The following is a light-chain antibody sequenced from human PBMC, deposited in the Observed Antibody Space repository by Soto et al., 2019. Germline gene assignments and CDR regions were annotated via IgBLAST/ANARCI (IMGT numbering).Light chain of an antibody. CDR2: GAS. CDR3: QQYPSRPPLT. Sequence: EIVMTQSPATLSVSPGERATLSCRASQSVSSNLAWYQQKPGQAPRLLIYGASTRSTGIPARFSGSGCGTDLYLCISSLQSEEFEVYYCQQYPSRPPLTFGGGNKVEIK. J-gene: IGKJ4*01. CDR1: QSVSSN. V-gene: IGKV3-15*01.